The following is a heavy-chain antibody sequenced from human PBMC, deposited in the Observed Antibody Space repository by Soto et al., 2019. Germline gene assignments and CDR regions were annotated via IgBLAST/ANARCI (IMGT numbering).Heavy chain of an antibody. Sequence: PSETLSLTCTVSGASISSYYWSWIRQPPGKGLEWIGYIYYSGSTNYNPSLKSRVTISVDTSKNQFSLKVTSVTATDTAVYYCARLSPTSCTCAFDSWGQGTLVTVSS. D-gene: IGHD2-8*01. CDR1: GASISSYY. J-gene: IGHJ5*01. CDR3: ARLSPTSCTCAFDS. CDR2: IYYSGST. V-gene: IGHV4-59*01.